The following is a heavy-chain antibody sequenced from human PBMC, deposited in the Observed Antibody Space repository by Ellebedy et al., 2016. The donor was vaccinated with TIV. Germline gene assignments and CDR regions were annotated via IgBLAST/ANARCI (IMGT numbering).Heavy chain of an antibody. J-gene: IGHJ6*02. CDR3: ARAGCSGGSCYYYYGIDV. CDR1: GFTLSSYA. CDR2: ISYDGSNK. Sequence: PGGSLRLSCAASGFTLSSYAMHWVRQAPGKALEWVAVISYDGSNKYYADSVKGRFTISRDNSKNTLYLHMNSLRPEDTAVCYCARAGCSGGSCYYYYGIDVWGQGTTVTVSS. V-gene: IGHV3-30-3*01. D-gene: IGHD2-15*01.